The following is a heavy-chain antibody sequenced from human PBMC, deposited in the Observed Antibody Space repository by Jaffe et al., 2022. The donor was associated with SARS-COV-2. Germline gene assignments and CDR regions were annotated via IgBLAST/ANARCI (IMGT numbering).Heavy chain of an antibody. CDR3: AKDLILGYCSGGSCYPFDY. CDR1: GFTFSSYA. D-gene: IGHD2-15*01. V-gene: IGHV3-23*01. J-gene: IGHJ4*02. CDR2: ISGSGGST. Sequence: EVQLLESGGGLVQPGGSLRLSCAASGFTFSSYAMSWVRQAPGKGLEWVSAISGSGGSTYYADSVKGRFTISRDNSKNTLYLQMNSLRAEDTAVYYCAKDLILGYCSGGSCYPFDYWGQGTLVTVSS.